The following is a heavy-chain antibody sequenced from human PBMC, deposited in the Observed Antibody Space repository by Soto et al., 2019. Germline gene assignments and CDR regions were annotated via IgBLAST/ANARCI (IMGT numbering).Heavy chain of an antibody. Sequence: PGASLRLSCPSSGFTFSSYGMHWVRQAPGKGLEWVAVISYDGSNKYYADSVKGRFTVSRDTSTNTVYLQMNSLRAEDTARYYCGKDIRSGSIDYWGQGT. CDR2: ISYDGSNK. D-gene: IGHD1-1*01. J-gene: IGHJ4*02. V-gene: IGHV3-30*18. CDR1: GFTFSSYG. CDR3: GKDIRSGSIDY.